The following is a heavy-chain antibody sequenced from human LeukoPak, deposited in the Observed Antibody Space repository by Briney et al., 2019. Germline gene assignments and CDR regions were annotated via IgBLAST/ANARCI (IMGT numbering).Heavy chain of an antibody. CDR1: GGSFSGYY. Sequence: SETLSLTCAVYGGSFSGYYWSWIRQPPGKGLEWIGEINHSGSTNYNPSLKSRVTISVDTSKNQFSLKLSSVTAADTAVYYCATLSYCSGGSCYHDYWGQGTLVTVSS. V-gene: IGHV4-34*01. D-gene: IGHD2-15*01. CDR3: ATLSYCSGGSCYHDY. CDR2: INHSGST. J-gene: IGHJ4*02.